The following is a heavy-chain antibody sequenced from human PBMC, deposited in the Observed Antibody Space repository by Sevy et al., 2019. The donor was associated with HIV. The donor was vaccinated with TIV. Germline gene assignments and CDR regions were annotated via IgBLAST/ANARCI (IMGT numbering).Heavy chain of an antibody. CDR2: ISGDGSNK. V-gene: IGHV3-30-3*01. Sequence: GGSLRLSCAASGFTFSTYPMHWVRQAPGKGLEWVAVISGDGSNKYYADSVKGRFTISRDNSKNTLDLEMNSLRPEDTAVYYCARSAVAGIEAWFDPWGLGTLVTVSS. D-gene: IGHD6-19*01. J-gene: IGHJ5*02. CDR3: ARSAVAGIEAWFDP. CDR1: GFTFSTYP.